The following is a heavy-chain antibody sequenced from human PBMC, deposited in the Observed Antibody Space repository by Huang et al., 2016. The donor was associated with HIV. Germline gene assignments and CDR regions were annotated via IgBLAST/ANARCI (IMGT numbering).Heavy chain of an antibody. CDR2: VTAGRSVK. CDR3: VRENYGSGSTLHWFDP. CDR1: GFSFDSFA. J-gene: IGHJ5*02. V-gene: IGHV3-21*01. D-gene: IGHD3-10*01. Sequence: DVQLVESGGGLVKPGGSLRLSCAASGFSFDSFALPWVRQAHGKGLEWVAAVTAGRSVKDYAVSLTDRFTVSRDNAKNSLYLQMNSLRPEDTAVYYCVRENYGSGSTLHWFDPWGQGTLVTVSS.